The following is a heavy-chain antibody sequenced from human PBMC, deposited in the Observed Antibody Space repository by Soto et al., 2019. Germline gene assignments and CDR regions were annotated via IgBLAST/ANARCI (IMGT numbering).Heavy chain of an antibody. Sequence: QLQLQESGPGLVKPSETLSLTCTVSGGSISSSSYYWGWIRQPPGKGLEWIGSIYYSGSTYYNPSLKSRVTISVDTSKNQFSLKLSSVTAADTAVYYCARHGLTAAVTLDWYFDLWGRGTLVTVSS. CDR1: GGSISSSSYY. D-gene: IGHD6-13*01. J-gene: IGHJ2*01. CDR2: IYYSGST. V-gene: IGHV4-39*01. CDR3: ARHGLTAAVTLDWYFDL.